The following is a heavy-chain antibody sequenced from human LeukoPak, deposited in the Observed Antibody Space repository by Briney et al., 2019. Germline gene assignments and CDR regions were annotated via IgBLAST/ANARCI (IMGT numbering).Heavy chain of an antibody. D-gene: IGHD5-18*01. Sequence: SETLSLTCTVSGGSISSSSYYWGWIRQPPGKGLEWIGSIYYSGSTYYNPSLKSRVTISVDTSKNQFSLKLSSVTAADTAVYYCAKDGEEAMVIRRCDYWGQGTLVTVSS. CDR1: GGSISSSSYY. CDR2: IYYSGST. J-gene: IGHJ4*02. V-gene: IGHV4-39*07. CDR3: AKDGEEAMVIRRCDY.